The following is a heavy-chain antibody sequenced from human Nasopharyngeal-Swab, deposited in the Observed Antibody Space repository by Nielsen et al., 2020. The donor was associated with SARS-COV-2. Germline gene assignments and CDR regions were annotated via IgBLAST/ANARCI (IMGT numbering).Heavy chain of an antibody. D-gene: IGHD6-19*01. CDR1: GFTVSGNY. J-gene: IGHJ4*02. V-gene: IGHV3-23*03. CDR2: SFSGGSST. Sequence: GGSLRLSCAASGFTVSGNYMSWVRQAPGKGLEWVSVSFSGGSSTSYADSVKGRFSISRDNSKNTLYLQMNNLRAEDTAVYYCARGSSGWQFYFDYWGQGTLVTVSS. CDR3: ARGSSGWQFYFDY.